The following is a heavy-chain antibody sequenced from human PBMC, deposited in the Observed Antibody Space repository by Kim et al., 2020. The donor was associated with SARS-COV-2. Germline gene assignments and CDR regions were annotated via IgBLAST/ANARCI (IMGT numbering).Heavy chain of an antibody. J-gene: IGHJ3*02. CDR3: ASGDTIFGVVINAFDI. V-gene: IGHV4-31*03. Sequence: SETLSLTCTVSGGSISSGGYYWSWIRQHPGKGLEWLGYIYYSGSTYYNPSLKSRVTISVDTSKNQFSLKLSSVTAADTAVYYCASGDTIFGVVINAFDIWGQGTMVTVSS. CDR2: IYYSGST. CDR1: GGSISSGGYY. D-gene: IGHD3-3*01.